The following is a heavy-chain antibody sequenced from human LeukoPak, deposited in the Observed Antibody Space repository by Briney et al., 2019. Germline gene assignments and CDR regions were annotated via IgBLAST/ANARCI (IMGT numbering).Heavy chain of an antibody. J-gene: IGHJ5*02. CDR1: GYTLTDNH. Sequence: ASVKVSCKASGYTLTDNHLYWVRQAPGQGLEWMGWIDPNSGVTNFAQNFQGRLTMTTDTSISTAYMELSRLRSDDTAVYYCARGGSGSYFSWLDPWGQGTLVTVSS. CDR3: ARGGSGSYFSWLDP. V-gene: IGHV1-2*02. CDR2: IDPNSGVT. D-gene: IGHD3-10*01.